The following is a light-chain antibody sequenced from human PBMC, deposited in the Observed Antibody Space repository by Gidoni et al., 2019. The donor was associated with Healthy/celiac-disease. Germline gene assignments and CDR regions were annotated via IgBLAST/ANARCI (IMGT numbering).Light chain of an antibody. V-gene: IGLV3-16*01. CDR1: ALPKQY. Sequence: SYELTQPPSVSVSLGQMARITCSGEALPKQYAYWYQQKPGQFPVLVIYKDSERPSGLPERFSGSSSGKIVTLTISGVQAEDEADYYCLSADSSGTYVVFGGGTKLTVL. CDR3: LSADSSGTYVV. CDR2: KDS. J-gene: IGLJ2*01.